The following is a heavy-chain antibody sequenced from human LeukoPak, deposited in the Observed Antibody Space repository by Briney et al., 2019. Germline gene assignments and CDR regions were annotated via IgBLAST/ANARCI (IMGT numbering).Heavy chain of an antibody. J-gene: IGHJ4*02. CDR3: ARGPTYYYDSSGPFGY. Sequence: ASVKVSCKASGYTFTSYGISWVRQAPGQGLEWMGWISAYNGNTNYAQKLQGRVTMTTDTSTSTAYMELRSLRSDDTAVYYCARGPTYYYDSSGPFGYWGQGTLVTVSS. V-gene: IGHV1-18*01. CDR2: ISAYNGNT. CDR1: GYTFTSYG. D-gene: IGHD3-22*01.